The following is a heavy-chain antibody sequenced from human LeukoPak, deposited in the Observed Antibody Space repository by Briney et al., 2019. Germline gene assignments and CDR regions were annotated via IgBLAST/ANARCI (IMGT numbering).Heavy chain of an antibody. D-gene: IGHD5-24*01. V-gene: IGHV1-24*01. CDR3: ATVFRTRRWYNWFDP. CDR1: GYTLTELS. CDR2: FDPEDGET. Sequence: ASVKVSCKVSGYTLTELSMHWVRQAPGKGLEWMGGFDPEDGETIYAQKFQGRVTMTEDTSTDTAYMELSSLRSEDTAVYYCATVFRTRRWYNWFDPWGQGILVTVSS. J-gene: IGHJ5*02.